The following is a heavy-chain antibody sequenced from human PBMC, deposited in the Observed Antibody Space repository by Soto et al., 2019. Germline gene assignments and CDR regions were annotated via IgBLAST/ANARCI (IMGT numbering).Heavy chain of an antibody. Sequence: GGSLRLSCAASGFTFYNYAMTWVRQTPGKGLEWVSAISGSGGSTYYADSVKGRFTISRDNSKNTLYLQMNSLRAEDTAVYYCAKDTPVAVAPFDYWGQGTLVTVSS. CDR1: GFTFYNYA. V-gene: IGHV3-23*01. CDR2: ISGSGGST. J-gene: IGHJ4*02. CDR3: AKDTPVAVAPFDY. D-gene: IGHD6-19*01.